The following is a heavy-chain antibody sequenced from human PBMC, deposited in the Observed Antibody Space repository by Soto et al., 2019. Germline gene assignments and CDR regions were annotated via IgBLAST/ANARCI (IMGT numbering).Heavy chain of an antibody. D-gene: IGHD3-10*01. V-gene: IGHV3-53*01. CDR3: ARDLMVRGVWIDS. CDR2: IYSGGST. Sequence: EVQLVESGGGLIQPGGSLRLSCAASGFTVSSNYMSWVRQAPGKGLEWVSVIYSGGSTYYADSVKGRFTISRDNSKNTLYLQMNSLRAEDTAVYYCARDLMVRGVWIDSWGQGTLVTVSS. CDR1: GFTVSSNY. J-gene: IGHJ5*01.